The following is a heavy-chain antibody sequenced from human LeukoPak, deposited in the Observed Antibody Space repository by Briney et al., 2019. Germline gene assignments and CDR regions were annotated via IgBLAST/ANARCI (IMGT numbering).Heavy chain of an antibody. Sequence: GGSLRLSCTASGFSFSDYYMSWIRQAPGKGLQWLSYISGSGSTIYYADSVKGRFTISRGNARNSLYLQMNSLRAEDTAVYYCARLYGGYSFDAFDIWGQGTMVTASS. CDR3: ARLYGGYSFDAFDI. CDR1: GFSFSDYY. J-gene: IGHJ3*02. V-gene: IGHV3-11*04. D-gene: IGHD5-18*01. CDR2: ISGSGSTI.